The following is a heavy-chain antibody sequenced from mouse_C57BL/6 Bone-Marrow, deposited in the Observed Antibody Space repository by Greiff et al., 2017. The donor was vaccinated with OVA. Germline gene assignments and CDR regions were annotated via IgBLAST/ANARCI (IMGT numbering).Heavy chain of an antibody. CDR3: ARSDSNYEAWFAY. D-gene: IGHD2-5*01. V-gene: IGHV1-63*01. CDR2: IYPGGGYT. CDR1: GYTFTNYW. Sequence: QVQLQQSGAELVRPGTSVKMSCKASGYTFTNYWIGWAKQRPGHGLEWIGDIYPGGGYTNYNEKFKGKATLTADKSSSTAYMQFSSLTSEDSAIYYCARSDSNYEAWFAYWGQGTLVTVSA. J-gene: IGHJ3*01.